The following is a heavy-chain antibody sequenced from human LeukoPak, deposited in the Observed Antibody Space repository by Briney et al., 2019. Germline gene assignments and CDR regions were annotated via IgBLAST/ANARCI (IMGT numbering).Heavy chain of an antibody. D-gene: IGHD6-19*01. CDR3: ARGGSGWYYWYFDL. CDR2: INPNSGGT. Sequence: ASVKVSCKASGYTFTGYYMHWVRQAPGLGLEWMGWINPNSGGTNYAQKFQGRVTMTRDTSISTAYMELSRLRSDDTAVYYCARGGSGWYYWYFDLWGRGTLVTVSS. V-gene: IGHV1-2*02. J-gene: IGHJ2*01. CDR1: GYTFTGYY.